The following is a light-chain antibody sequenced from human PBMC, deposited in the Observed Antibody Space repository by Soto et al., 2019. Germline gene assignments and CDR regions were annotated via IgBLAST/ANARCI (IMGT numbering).Light chain of an antibody. CDR1: QSITTY. CDR2: AAS. Sequence: DIQMTQSPSSLSASVGDRVTITCRATQSITTYLNWYQHKVGEAPKLLIYAASRLQSGVPPRFSGSGSGTDFTLAISSLQPEDFATYYCQQSYSYPYTFGQGTKLEIK. J-gene: IGKJ2*01. CDR3: QQSYSYPYT. V-gene: IGKV1-39*01.